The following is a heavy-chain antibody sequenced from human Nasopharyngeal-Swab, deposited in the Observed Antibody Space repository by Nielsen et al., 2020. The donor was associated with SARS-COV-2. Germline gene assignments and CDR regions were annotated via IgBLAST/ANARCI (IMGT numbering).Heavy chain of an antibody. Sequence: RQAPGKGLGWIGSICSGGTTYYNASLKSRVTISVDTSKSQFSLKLPSVTAADTAMYYCARQRSHVFDIWGQGTMVTV. V-gene: IGHV4-39*01. J-gene: IGHJ3*02. CDR3: ARQRSHVFDI. CDR2: ICSGGTT.